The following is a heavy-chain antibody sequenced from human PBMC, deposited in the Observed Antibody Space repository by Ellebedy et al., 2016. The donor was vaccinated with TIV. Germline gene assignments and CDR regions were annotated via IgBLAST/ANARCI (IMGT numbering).Heavy chain of an antibody. CDR1: GGSISSYY. D-gene: IGHD4-17*01. CDR3: ASSYYGDYPEDFDY. Sequence: MPSETLSLTCTVSGGSISSYYWSWIRQPPGKGLEWIGYIYYSGSTNYNPSLKSRVTISVDTSKNQFSLKLSSVTAADTAVYYCASSYYGDYPEDFDYWGQGTLVTVSS. V-gene: IGHV4-59*08. J-gene: IGHJ4*02. CDR2: IYYSGST.